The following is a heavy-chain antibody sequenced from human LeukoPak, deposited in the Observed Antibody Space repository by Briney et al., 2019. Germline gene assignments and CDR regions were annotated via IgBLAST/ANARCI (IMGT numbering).Heavy chain of an antibody. CDR3: VRGTGY. J-gene: IGHJ4*02. V-gene: IGHV3-64D*06. CDR1: GFTFSTYV. CDR2: ISSNGDNT. Sequence: GGSLRLSYSVSGFTFSTYVMHWVRQAPGKGLEYVSAISSNGDNTYYADSVKGRFTISRDNSKNTLYLQMSSLRPDDTAVYFCVRGTGYWGQGTLVTVSS.